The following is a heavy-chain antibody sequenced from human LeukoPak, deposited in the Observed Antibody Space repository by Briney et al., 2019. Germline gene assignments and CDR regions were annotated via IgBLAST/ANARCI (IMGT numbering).Heavy chain of an antibody. J-gene: IGHJ4*02. Sequence: EPGGSLRLSCAASGFTFSSYAMSWVRQAPGKGLEWVGRIKSKTDGGTTDYAAPVKGRFTISRDDSKNTLYLQMNSLKTEDTAVYYCTTFGLAATFVDYWGQGTLVTVSS. D-gene: IGHD2-15*01. CDR2: IKSKTDGGTT. CDR3: TTFGLAATFVDY. CDR1: GFTFSSYA. V-gene: IGHV3-15*01.